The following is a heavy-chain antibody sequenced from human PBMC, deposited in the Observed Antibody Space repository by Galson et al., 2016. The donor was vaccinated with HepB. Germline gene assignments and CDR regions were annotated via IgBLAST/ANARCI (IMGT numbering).Heavy chain of an antibody. D-gene: IGHD1-14*01. V-gene: IGHV4-4*07. CDR3: ARGTPWRAFDF. Sequence: SETLSLTCTVSGGSISNYYWSWIRQPAGKGLEWIGRIYSTGSTNYNPSLKSRVTMSVYTSKNQFSLILSSVSAADTAVYYCARGTPWRAFDFWGQGTMLTVSS. CDR1: GGSISNYY. CDR2: IYSTGST. J-gene: IGHJ3*01.